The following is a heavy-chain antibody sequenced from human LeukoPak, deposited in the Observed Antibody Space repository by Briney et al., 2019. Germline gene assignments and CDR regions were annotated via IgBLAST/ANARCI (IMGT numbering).Heavy chain of an antibody. Sequence: ASVKVSCKASGATFSSYAISWVRQAPGQGLEWMGGIIPIFGTANYAQKFQGRVTITTDESTSTAYMELSSLRSEDTAVYYCARDITVAGNRFDYWGQGTLVTVSS. V-gene: IGHV1-69*05. J-gene: IGHJ4*02. CDR2: IIPIFGTA. CDR1: GATFSSYA. CDR3: ARDITVAGNRFDY. D-gene: IGHD6-19*01.